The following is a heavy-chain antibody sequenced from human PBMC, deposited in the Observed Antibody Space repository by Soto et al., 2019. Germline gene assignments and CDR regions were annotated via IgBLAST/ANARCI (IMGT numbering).Heavy chain of an antibody. Sequence: QVQLVQSGAEVKKPGSSVKVSCKASGGTFSSYAISWVRQAPGQGLEWMGGIIPIFGTANYAQKFQGRVTITADKSTSTDYMELSSLRSEDTAVYYCARAEQPDHQNYYYYCGMDVWGQGTTVTVSS. V-gene: IGHV1-69*06. J-gene: IGHJ6*02. CDR3: ARAEQPDHQNYYYYCGMDV. CDR1: GGTFSSYA. CDR2: IIPIFGTA. D-gene: IGHD6-13*01.